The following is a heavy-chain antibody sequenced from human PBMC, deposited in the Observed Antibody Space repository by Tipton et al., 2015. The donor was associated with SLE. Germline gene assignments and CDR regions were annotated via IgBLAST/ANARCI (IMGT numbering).Heavy chain of an antibody. V-gene: IGHV4-61*01. D-gene: IGHD4-17*01. Sequence: PGLVKPSETLSLTCTVSGGSVSSGSYYWSWIRQPPGKGLEWIGYIYHSGGTNYNPSLESRVSMSVDRSKIQFSLKLSSVTAADTAVYYCARVAGDHDAFDIWGQGTMVTVSS. CDR2: IYHSGGT. CDR3: ARVAGDHDAFDI. CDR1: GGSVSSGSYY. J-gene: IGHJ3*02.